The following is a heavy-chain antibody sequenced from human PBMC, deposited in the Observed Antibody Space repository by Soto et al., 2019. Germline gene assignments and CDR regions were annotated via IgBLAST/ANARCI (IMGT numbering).Heavy chain of an antibody. J-gene: IGHJ6*02. V-gene: IGHV3-30-3*01. CDR3: ARTPTIYYGMDV. Sequence: QVQLVESGGGVVQPGRSLRLSCAASGFTFSSYAMHWVRQAPGKGLEWVAVISYDGSNKYYADSVKGRFTISRDNSKHTLYLQMNSLRAEDTAVYYCARTPTIYYGMDVWGQGTTVTVSS. CDR1: GFTFSSYA. CDR2: ISYDGSNK. D-gene: IGHD1-1*01.